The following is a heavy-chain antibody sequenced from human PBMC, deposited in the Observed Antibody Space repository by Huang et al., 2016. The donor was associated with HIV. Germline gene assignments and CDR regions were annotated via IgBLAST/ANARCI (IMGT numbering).Heavy chain of an antibody. CDR1: GGSFSGYF. J-gene: IGHJ5*01. Sequence: QVQLEQWGAGLLKPSETLSLTCAVYGGSFSGYFWNWIRQSPGKGLEWIGQINHAGVTDYNPSLKSRATISVDTSINQFSLKLTSVTAADTAIYYCAREIMISFGGPFDSWGHGNLVTVSS. D-gene: IGHD3-16*01. V-gene: IGHV4-34*02. CDR3: AREIMISFGGPFDS. CDR2: INHAGVT.